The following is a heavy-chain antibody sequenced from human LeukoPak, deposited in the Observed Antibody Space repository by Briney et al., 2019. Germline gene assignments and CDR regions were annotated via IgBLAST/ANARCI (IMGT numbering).Heavy chain of an antibody. J-gene: IGHJ4*02. CDR1: GFTFSSYS. Sequence: GSLRLSCAASGFTFSSYSMNWVRQAPGKGLEWVAVILYDGSNKYYADSVKGRFTISRDNSKNTLYLQMNSLRAEDTAVYYCARVLPPYYDSSGYYYTNPPDYWGQGTLVTVSS. D-gene: IGHD3-22*01. CDR3: ARVLPPYYDSSGYYYTNPPDY. V-gene: IGHV3-33*08. CDR2: ILYDGSNK.